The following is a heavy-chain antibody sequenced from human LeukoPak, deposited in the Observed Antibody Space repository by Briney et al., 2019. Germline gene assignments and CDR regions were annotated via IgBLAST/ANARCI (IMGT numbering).Heavy chain of an antibody. J-gene: IGHJ4*02. CDR3: AKVEGDCSNTSCYGGFLDY. V-gene: IGHV3-30*02. D-gene: IGHD2-2*01. CDR1: GFTFSSYS. CDR2: IRYDGSNK. Sequence: GGSLRLSCAASGFTFSSYSMNWVRQAPGKGLEWVAFIRYDGSNKYYADSVKGRFTISRDNSKNTLYLQMNSLRAEDTAVYYCAKVEGDCSNTSCYGGFLDYWGQGTLVTVSS.